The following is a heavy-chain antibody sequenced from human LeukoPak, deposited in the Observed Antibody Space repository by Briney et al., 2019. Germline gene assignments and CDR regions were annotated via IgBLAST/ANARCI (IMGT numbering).Heavy chain of an antibody. Sequence: PSENLSLTCTVSGGSISSSSYYWGWIRQPPGKGLEWIGSIYYSGSTYYNPSLKSRVTISVDTSKNQFSLKLSSVTAANTAAYYCARGGTDSSSWYYFGYWGQGTLVTVSS. J-gene: IGHJ4*02. CDR2: IYYSGST. CDR3: ARGGTDSSSWYYFGY. D-gene: IGHD6-13*01. CDR1: GGSISSSSYY. V-gene: IGHV4-39*01.